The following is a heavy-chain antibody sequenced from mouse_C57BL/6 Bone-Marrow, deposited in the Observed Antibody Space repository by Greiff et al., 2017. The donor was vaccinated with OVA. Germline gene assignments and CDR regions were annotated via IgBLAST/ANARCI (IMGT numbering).Heavy chain of an antibody. Sequence: EVMLVESGGDLVKPGGSLKLSCAASGFTFSSYGMSWVRQTPDKRLEWVATISSGGSYTYYPDSVKGRFTISRDNAKNTLYLQMSRLKSEDTAMYYCARGRFAYWGQGTLVTVSA. CDR1: GFTFSSYG. CDR2: ISSGGSYT. CDR3: ARGRFAY. V-gene: IGHV5-6*01. J-gene: IGHJ3*01.